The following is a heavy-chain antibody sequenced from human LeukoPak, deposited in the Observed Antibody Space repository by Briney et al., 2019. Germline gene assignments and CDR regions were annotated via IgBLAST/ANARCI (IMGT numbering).Heavy chain of an antibody. CDR2: ISSSSSYI. V-gene: IGHV3-21*04. Sequence: GGSLRLSCAASGFTFSSYSMNWVRQAPGKGLEWVSSISSSSSYIHYADSVKGRFTISRDNAKNSLYLQMNSLRAEDTAVYYCARDRGSGWYGDYFDYWGQGTLVTVSS. D-gene: IGHD6-19*01. J-gene: IGHJ4*02. CDR1: GFTFSSYS. CDR3: ARDRGSGWYGDYFDY.